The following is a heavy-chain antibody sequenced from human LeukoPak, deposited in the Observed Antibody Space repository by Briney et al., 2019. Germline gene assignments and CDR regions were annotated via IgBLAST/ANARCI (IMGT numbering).Heavy chain of an antibody. CDR1: GFTFSSYE. J-gene: IGHJ6*02. CDR2: ISSSGSTI. D-gene: IGHD5-24*01. CDR3: ARDGYNEYYYYGMDV. Sequence: GGSLRLSCAASGFTFSSYEMNWVRQAPGKGLEWVSYISSSGSTIYYADSVKGRFTISRDNAKNSLYLQMNSLRAEDTAVYYCARDGYNEYYYYGMDVWGQGTTVTVSS. V-gene: IGHV3-48*03.